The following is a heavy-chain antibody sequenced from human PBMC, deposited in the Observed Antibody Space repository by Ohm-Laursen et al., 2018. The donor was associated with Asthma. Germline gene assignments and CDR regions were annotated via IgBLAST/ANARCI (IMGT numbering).Heavy chain of an antibody. CDR1: GGTFSSYA. CDR3: ARLDTAMGIDY. Sequence: GASVKVSCKSSGGTFSSYAISWVRQAPGQGLEWMGGIIPIFGTANYAQKFQGRVTITADESTSTAYMELSSLRSEDTAVYYCARLDTAMGIDYWGQGTLVTVSS. V-gene: IGHV1-69*13. CDR2: IIPIFGTA. J-gene: IGHJ4*02. D-gene: IGHD5-18*01.